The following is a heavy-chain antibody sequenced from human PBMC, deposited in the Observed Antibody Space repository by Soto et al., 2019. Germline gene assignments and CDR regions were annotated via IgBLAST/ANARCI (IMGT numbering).Heavy chain of an antibody. D-gene: IGHD3-10*01. Sequence: EVHLVESGGGLVQPGRSLRLSCAASGFTFDDYAMHCVRQAPGKGLEWVSGISWNSGSVGYADSVKGRFTISRDNTRNSLYLQMNSLRPEDTAFYYCANDGLSGNSTNWFDPWGQGTLVTVSS. CDR1: GFTFDDYA. V-gene: IGHV3-9*01. J-gene: IGHJ5*02. CDR2: ISWNSGSV. CDR3: ANDGLSGNSTNWFDP.